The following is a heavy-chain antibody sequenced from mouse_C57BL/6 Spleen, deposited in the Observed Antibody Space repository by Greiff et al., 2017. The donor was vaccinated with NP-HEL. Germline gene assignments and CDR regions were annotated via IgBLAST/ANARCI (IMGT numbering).Heavy chain of an antibody. V-gene: IGHV1-59*01. J-gene: IGHJ2*01. CDR2: IDPSDSYT. Sequence: VQLQQPGAELVRPGTSVKLSCKASGYTFTSYWMHWVKQRPGQGLEWIGVIDPSDSYTNYNQKFKGKATLTVDTSSSTAYMQLSSLTSEDSAVYYCARRGFEYWGQGTTLTVSS. CDR3: ARRGFEY. CDR1: GYTFTSYW.